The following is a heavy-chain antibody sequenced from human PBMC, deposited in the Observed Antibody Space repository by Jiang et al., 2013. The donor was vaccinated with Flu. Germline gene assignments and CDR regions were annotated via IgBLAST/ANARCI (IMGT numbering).Heavy chain of an antibody. CDR1: GGSISSSSYY. D-gene: IGHD6-13*01. V-gene: IGHV4-39*01. CDR3: AKSAAAGVDY. Sequence: PGLVKPSETLSLTCTVSGGSISSSSYYWGWIRQPPGKGLEWIGSIYYSGSTYYNPSLKSRVTISVDTSKNQFSLKLSSVTAADTAVYYCAKSAAAGVDYWGQGTLVTVSS. J-gene: IGHJ4*02. CDR2: IYYSGST.